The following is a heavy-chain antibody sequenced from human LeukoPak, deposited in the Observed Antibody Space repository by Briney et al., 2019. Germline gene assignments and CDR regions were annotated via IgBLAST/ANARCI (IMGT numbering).Heavy chain of an antibody. J-gene: IGHJ4*02. Sequence: GGSLRLSCAASGFTFSSYAMSWVRQAPGKGLEWVSAISGSGSSTYYADSVKGRFTISRDNSKNTLYLQMNSLRAEDTAVYYCAKAPYYYDSSGYYGLGNYWGQGTLVTVSS. CDR1: GFTFSSYA. CDR2: ISGSGSST. D-gene: IGHD3-22*01. V-gene: IGHV3-23*01. CDR3: AKAPYYYDSSGYYGLGNY.